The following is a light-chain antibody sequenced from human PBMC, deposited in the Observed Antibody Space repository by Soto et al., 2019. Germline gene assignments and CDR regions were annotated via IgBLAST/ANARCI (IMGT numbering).Light chain of an antibody. CDR3: QKYDSWT. CDR2: GAS. CDR1: QSISSPY. Sequence: EIVLTQSPGTLSLSPGERATLSCRASQSISSPYLAWYQQKPGQAPRLLIDGASSRATGVPDRFSGSGSGTDFTLTISGLEPEDFAVYYCQKYDSWTFGQGTKVDIK. J-gene: IGKJ1*01. V-gene: IGKV3-20*01.